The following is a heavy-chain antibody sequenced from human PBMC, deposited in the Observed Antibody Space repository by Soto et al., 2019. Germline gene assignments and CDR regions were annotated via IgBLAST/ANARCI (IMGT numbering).Heavy chain of an antibody. CDR1: GCTFSSYA. J-gene: IGHJ5*02. D-gene: IGHD2-2*01. V-gene: IGHV1-69*13. CDR3: ARTGTPVPAAIYWFDP. Sequence: SVKVSCKASGCTFSSYAISWVRQAPGQGLEWMGGIIPIFGTANYAQKFQGRVTITADESTSTAYMELSSLRSEDTAVYYCARTGTPVPAAIYWFDPWGQGTLVTVS. CDR2: IIPIFGTA.